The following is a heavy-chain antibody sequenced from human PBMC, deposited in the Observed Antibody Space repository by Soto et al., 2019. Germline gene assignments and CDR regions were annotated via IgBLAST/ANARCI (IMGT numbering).Heavy chain of an antibody. Sequence: QVQLVESGGGVVQPGRSLRLSCAASGFTFSSYAMHWVRQAPGKGLEWVAVISYDGSNKYYADSVKGRFTISRDNSKNTLYLQMNSLRAEDTAVYYCARDRLYYDSSGHYYYYYYGMDVWCQGTTVTVSS. D-gene: IGHD3-22*01. V-gene: IGHV3-30-3*01. CDR3: ARDRLYYDSSGHYYYYYYGMDV. J-gene: IGHJ6*02. CDR2: ISYDGSNK. CDR1: GFTFSSYA.